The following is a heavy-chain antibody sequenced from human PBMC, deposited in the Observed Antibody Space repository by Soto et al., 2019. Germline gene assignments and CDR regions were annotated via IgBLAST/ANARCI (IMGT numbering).Heavy chain of an antibody. CDR2: IDWDDDK. Sequence: SGPTLVNPTQTLTLTCTFSGFSLSTSGMCVSWIRQPPGKALEWLARIDWDDDKYYSTSLKTRLTISKDTSKNQVVLTMTNMDPVDTATYYCARIRQLYNWNYEGFDYWGQGTLVTVSS. D-gene: IGHD1-7*01. V-gene: IGHV2-70*11. CDR3: ARIRQLYNWNYEGFDY. CDR1: GFSLSTSGMC. J-gene: IGHJ4*02.